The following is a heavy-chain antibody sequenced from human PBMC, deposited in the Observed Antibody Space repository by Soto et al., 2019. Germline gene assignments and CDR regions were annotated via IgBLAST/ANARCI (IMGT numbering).Heavy chain of an antibody. D-gene: IGHD3-3*01. V-gene: IGHV1-8*01. CDR3: ARGPRESGEWLLFDY. J-gene: IGHJ4*02. CDR1: GYTFTTYE. Sequence: QVQLVQSGADVKKPGASVTVSCKASGYTFTTYEINWVRQATGQGREWMGRMNPNDGNTGYAQKFQGRVTMTRNTSVTTAYMELSGLRSDDTAVYYCARGPRESGEWLLFDYWGQGALVTVSS. CDR2: MNPNDGNT.